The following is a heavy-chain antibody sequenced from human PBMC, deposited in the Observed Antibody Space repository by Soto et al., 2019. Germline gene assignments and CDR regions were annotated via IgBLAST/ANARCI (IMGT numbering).Heavy chain of an antibody. J-gene: IGHJ6*02. V-gene: IGHV3-30*03. CDR3: GTGILAGTFAPYAMDV. CDR1: GFPFNNYA. CDR2: ISYDGSNS. D-gene: IGHD3-3*02. Sequence: QVQLVESGGGVVQPGTSLRLSCAASGFPFNNYAMHWVRQRPGKGLDWVAVISYDGSNSYYSDSVKGRFTVSRDRSKNTLSLQMNSLRVEDTAVYYCGTGILAGTFAPYAMDVWGQGTTVTVSS.